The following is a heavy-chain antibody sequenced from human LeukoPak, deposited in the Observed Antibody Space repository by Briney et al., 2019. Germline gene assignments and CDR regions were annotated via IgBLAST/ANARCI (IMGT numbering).Heavy chain of an antibody. J-gene: IGHJ4*02. CDR1: GFTFSSYA. CDR2: ISGSGGST. D-gene: IGHD6-13*01. CDR3: AKVRSNLDYSSSWYDFDY. V-gene: IGHV3-23*01. Sequence: GGSLRLSCAASGFTFSSYAMSWIRQAPGKGLEWVSAISGSGGSTYYADSVKGRFTISRDNSKNTLYLQMNSLRAEDTAVYYCAKVRSNLDYSSSWYDFDYWGQGTLVTVSS.